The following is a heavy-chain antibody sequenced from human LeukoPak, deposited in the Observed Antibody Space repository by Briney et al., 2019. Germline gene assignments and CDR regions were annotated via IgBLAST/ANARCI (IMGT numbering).Heavy chain of an antibody. V-gene: IGHV3-7*01. D-gene: IGHD3-22*01. J-gene: IGHJ4*02. CDR1: GLTFSDFW. CDR2: IKEDGSEK. Sequence: GGSLRLSCAASGLTFSDFWMTWVRQAPGKGLEWVANIKEDGSEKYYVDSVKGRFIISRDNAKNSLYLQMNSLRAEDTAVYYCAREYFYNSSGYRALRYWGQGTLVTVSS. CDR3: AREYFYNSSGYRALRY.